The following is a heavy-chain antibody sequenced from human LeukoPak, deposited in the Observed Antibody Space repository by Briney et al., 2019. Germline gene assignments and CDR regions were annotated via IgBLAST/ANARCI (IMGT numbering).Heavy chain of an antibody. J-gene: IGHJ4*02. CDR1: VYTLSELY. Sequence: ASVKVSCKVSVYTLSELYMHWVRQAPGKGRGWMGGFDPEDGETIYAQKFQGRVTMTEDTSTDTAYMELSSLRSEDTAVYYCATGTWATPIDYWGQGTLVTVSS. CDR3: ATGTWATPIDY. CDR2: FDPEDGET. D-gene: IGHD2-15*01. V-gene: IGHV1-24*01.